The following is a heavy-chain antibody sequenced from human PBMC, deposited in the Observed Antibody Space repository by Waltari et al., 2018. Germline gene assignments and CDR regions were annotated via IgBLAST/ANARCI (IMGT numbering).Heavy chain of an antibody. V-gene: IGHV7-4-1*02. Sequence: QVQLVQSGSELKKPGASVKVSCKAIGYTFTSYAINWVRKAPGQGLEVMGWINTDTGNPTYAQGFTGRFVFSLDTSISTAYLQINSLKAEDTAIYYCAREVVPTSTIVVNWFDPWGQGTLVSVSS. CDR2: INTDTGNP. J-gene: IGHJ5*02. CDR1: GYTFTSYA. CDR3: AREVVPTSTIVVNWFDP. D-gene: IGHD2-21*01.